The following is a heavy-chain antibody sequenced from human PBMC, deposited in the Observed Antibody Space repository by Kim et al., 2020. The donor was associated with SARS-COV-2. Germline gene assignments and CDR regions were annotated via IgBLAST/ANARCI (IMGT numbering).Heavy chain of an antibody. CDR2: ISYDGSNK. CDR3: AREGLRYFDWTHSFTYYYYGMDV. CDR1: GFTFNSHT. Sequence: GGSLRLSCAASGFTFNSHTMHWVRQAPGKGLEWVAVISYDGSNKYYVDSVKGRFTISRDNSKNTLYLQMNSLRAEDTAVYYCAREGLRYFDWTHSFTYYYYGMDVWGQGTTVTVSS. J-gene: IGHJ6*02. D-gene: IGHD3-9*01. V-gene: IGHV3-30*04.